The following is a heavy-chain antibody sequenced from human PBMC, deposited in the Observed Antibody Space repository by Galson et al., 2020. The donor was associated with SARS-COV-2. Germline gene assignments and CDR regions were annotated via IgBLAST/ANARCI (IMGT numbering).Heavy chain of an antibody. CDR1: GYSFTSYW. Sequence: KVSCKGSGYSFTSYWIGWVRQMPGKGLEWMGIIYPGDSDTRYSPSFQGQVTISADKSISTAYLQWSSLKASDTAMYYCATRAGGYDSSGYYSGWSEFDYWGQGTLVTVSS. CDR3: ATRAGGYDSSGYYSGWSEFDY. V-gene: IGHV5-51*01. J-gene: IGHJ4*02. CDR2: IYPGDSDT. D-gene: IGHD3-22*01.